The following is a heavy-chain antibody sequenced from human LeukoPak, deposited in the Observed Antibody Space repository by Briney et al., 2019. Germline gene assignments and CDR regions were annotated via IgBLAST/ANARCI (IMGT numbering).Heavy chain of an antibody. CDR3: ARETNYYDSARIDFDY. Sequence: KPGGSLRLSCAASGFTFSSYSMNWVRQAPGKGLEWVSSISSSSSYIYYADSVKGRFTTSRDNAKNSLYLQMNSLRAEDTAVYYCARETNYYDSARIDFDYWGQGTLVTVSS. CDR1: GFTFSSYS. D-gene: IGHD3-22*01. V-gene: IGHV3-21*01. CDR2: ISSSSSYI. J-gene: IGHJ4*02.